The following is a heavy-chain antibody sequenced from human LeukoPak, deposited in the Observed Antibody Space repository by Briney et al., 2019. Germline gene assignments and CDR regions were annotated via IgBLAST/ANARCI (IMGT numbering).Heavy chain of an antibody. CDR1: GGSFSGYY. V-gene: IGHV4-34*01. CDR2: INHSGST. CDR3: ARNDFWSGYYDY. Sequence: SETLSLTCTVYGGSFSGYYWSWIRQPPGKGLEWIGEINHSGSTNYNPSLKSRVTISVDTSKNQFSLKLSSVTAADTAVYYCARNDFWSGYYDYWGQGTLVTVSS. J-gene: IGHJ4*02. D-gene: IGHD3-3*01.